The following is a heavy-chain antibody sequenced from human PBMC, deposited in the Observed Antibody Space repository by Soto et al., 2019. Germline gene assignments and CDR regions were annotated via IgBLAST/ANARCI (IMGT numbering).Heavy chain of an antibody. CDR2: ISHSGST. J-gene: IGHJ4*02. Sequence: SETLSLTCAVSGDSINSSHWWNWVRQPPGKGLEWIGQISHSGSTNYNPSLTSRVTISVDKSKNQFSLNLDSVTAADTAVYFCARDFAYFDSWGQGTLVTV. D-gene: IGHD3-3*01. V-gene: IGHV4-4*02. CDR3: ARDFAYFDS. CDR1: GDSINSSHW.